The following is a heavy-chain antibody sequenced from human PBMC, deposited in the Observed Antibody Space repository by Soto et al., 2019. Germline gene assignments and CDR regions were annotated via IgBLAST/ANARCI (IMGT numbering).Heavy chain of an antibody. V-gene: IGHV1-8*01. CDR2: MNPSTGKS. J-gene: IGHJ4*02. D-gene: IGHD1-1*01. CDR3: ARRAETNGWNGFGADKYYFDF. Sequence: AXSAKVSFKTSGYAFSSYDIYWVRKATGQGLEWMGWMNPSTGKSRYAQKFQDRVTMTSDTSISTAHMELSSLRYEDTAVYYCARRAETNGWNGFGADKYYFDFWGQGTLVTVSS. CDR1: GYAFSSYD.